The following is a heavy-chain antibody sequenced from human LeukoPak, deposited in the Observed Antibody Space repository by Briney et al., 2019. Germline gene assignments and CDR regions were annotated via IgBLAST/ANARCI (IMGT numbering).Heavy chain of an antibody. CDR2: IYYSGST. Sequence: SETLSLTCTVSGGSISSYYWSWIRQPPGKGLEWIGYIYYSGSTNYNPSLKSRVTISVDTSKNQFSLKLSSVTAADTAVYYCARDRKGQLWLDRHSSSWYAGYYYYMDVWGKGTTVTVSS. J-gene: IGHJ6*03. V-gene: IGHV4-59*01. D-gene: IGHD6-13*01. CDR3: ARDRKGQLWLDRHSSSWYAGYYYYMDV. CDR1: GGSISSYY.